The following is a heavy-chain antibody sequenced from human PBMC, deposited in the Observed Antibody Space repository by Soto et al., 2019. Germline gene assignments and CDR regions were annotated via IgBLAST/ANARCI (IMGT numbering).Heavy chain of an antibody. D-gene: IGHD6-13*01. V-gene: IGHV4-39*01. CDR1: GGSISTSTYY. J-gene: IGHJ6*02. Sequence: SETLSLTCTVSGGSISTSTYYWGWVRQPPGKGLEWIGYIYYSGSTYYNPSLKSRVTISVDTSNNQFSLNLSSVTAADTAVYYCARHGAAVLYYYGMDVWGQGTTVTVSS. CDR2: IYYSGST. CDR3: ARHGAAVLYYYGMDV.